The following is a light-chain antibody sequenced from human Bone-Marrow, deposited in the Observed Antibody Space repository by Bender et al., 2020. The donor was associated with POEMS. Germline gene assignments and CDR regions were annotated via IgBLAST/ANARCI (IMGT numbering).Light chain of an antibody. Sequence: QSVLTQPASVSGSPGQSITISCTGTSSDVGSYNLVSWYQQHPGKVPKLMIYEVSKRPSGVPDRFSGSRSGNTASLTISGLQAEDEADYYCSSYTTSSTLLFGGGTKLTVL. V-gene: IGLV2-14*02. J-gene: IGLJ3*02. CDR2: EVS. CDR3: SSYTTSSTLL. CDR1: SSDVGSYNL.